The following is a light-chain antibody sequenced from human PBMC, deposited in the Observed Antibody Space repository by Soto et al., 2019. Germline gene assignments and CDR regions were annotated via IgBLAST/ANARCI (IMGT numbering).Light chain of an antibody. CDR3: QSYDSSLSASDV. V-gene: IGLV1-40*01. CDR1: SSNIGAGFD. J-gene: IGLJ1*01. Sequence: QLVLTQPPSVSGAPGQRVTISCTGSSSNIGAGFDVHWYQQLPGTAPKLLIYGNSNRPSGVPDRFSGSKSGTSASLAITGLQAEDEADYYCQSYDSSLSASDVFGTGTKVTVL. CDR2: GNS.